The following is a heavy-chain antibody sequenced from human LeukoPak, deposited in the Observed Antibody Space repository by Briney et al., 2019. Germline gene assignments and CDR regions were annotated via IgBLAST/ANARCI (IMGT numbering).Heavy chain of an antibody. CDR2: IRYDGSNK. CDR1: GFTFSIYG. V-gene: IGHV3-30*02. CDR3: AKDYCSGGSCYYFDY. J-gene: IGHJ4*02. D-gene: IGHD2-15*01. Sequence: GGSLRLSCAASGFTFSIYGIHWVRQAPGKGLDWVAFIRYDGSNKYYADSVKGRFTISRDNSKNTLYLQMNSLRPEDTAVYYCAKDYCSGGSCYYFDYWGQGTLVTVSS.